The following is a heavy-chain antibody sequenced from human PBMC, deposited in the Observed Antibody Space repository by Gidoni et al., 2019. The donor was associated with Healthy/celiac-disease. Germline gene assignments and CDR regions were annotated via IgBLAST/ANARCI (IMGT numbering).Heavy chain of an antibody. Sequence: QVQLVESGGGVVQPGRSLRLSCAASGFTFSSYGMHWVRQAPGKGLEWVAVISYDGSNKYYADSVKGRFTISRDNSKNTLYLQMNSLRAEDTAVYYCAKVGVQASDFDWLFAGRAVDYWGQGTLVTVSS. CDR2: ISYDGSNK. D-gene: IGHD3-9*01. J-gene: IGHJ4*02. V-gene: IGHV3-30*18. CDR3: AKVGVQASDFDWLFAGRAVDY. CDR1: GFTFSSYG.